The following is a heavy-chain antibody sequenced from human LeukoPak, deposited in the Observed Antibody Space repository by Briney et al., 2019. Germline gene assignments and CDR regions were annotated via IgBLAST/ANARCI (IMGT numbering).Heavy chain of an antibody. CDR2: IYYSGST. Sequence: SETLSLTCTVSGGSISSSSYYWGWIRQPPGKGLERIGRIYYSGSTYYNPSLKSRVTISVDMYKNQFSLKLSSVTAADTAVYYCARDDPPAVDWGQGTLVTVSS. CDR3: ARDDPPAVD. V-gene: IGHV4-39*02. J-gene: IGHJ4*02. CDR1: GGSISSSSYY. D-gene: IGHD6-19*01.